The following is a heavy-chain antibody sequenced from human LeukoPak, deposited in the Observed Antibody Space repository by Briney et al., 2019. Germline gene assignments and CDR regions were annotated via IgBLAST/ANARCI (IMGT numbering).Heavy chain of an antibody. J-gene: IGHJ3*02. D-gene: IGHD6-6*01. CDR1: GYTFTSYG. Sequence: VASVKVSCKASGYTFTSYGISWVRQAPGQGLEWMGWISAYNGNTNYAQKLQGRVTMTTDTSTSTAYMELRSLRSDDTAVYYCARPEYSSSSWTDAFDIWGQGTMVTVSS. V-gene: IGHV1-18*01. CDR3: ARPEYSSSSWTDAFDI. CDR2: ISAYNGNT.